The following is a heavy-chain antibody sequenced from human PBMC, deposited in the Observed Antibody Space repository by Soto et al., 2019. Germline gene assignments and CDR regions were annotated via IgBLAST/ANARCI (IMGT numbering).Heavy chain of an antibody. CDR2: IYYSGRA. CDR1: GGSISSYY. Sequence: SETLSLTCTVSGGSISSYYWSWIRQPPGKGLEWIGSIYYSGRAYYSPSLKSRVTISVDTSKNQFSLKLSSVTAADTAVYYCARQSRYYDILTGYSRGYYFDYWGQGTLVTVSS. CDR3: ARQSRYYDILTGYSRGYYFDY. V-gene: IGHV4-59*01. D-gene: IGHD3-9*01. J-gene: IGHJ4*02.